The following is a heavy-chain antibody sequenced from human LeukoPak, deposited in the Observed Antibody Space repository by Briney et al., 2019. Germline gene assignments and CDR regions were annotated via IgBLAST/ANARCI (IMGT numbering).Heavy chain of an antibody. V-gene: IGHV3-30-3*02. D-gene: IGHD2-15*01. CDR3: AKALGYCSGTTCYSKWRTFDY. J-gene: IGHJ4*02. Sequence: GGSLRLSCAASGFTFSDYGVHWVRQAPGKGLEWVAIISHDGNTIYYADSVKGRFTISRDNSKNTLYLQINSLTADDTAVYYCAKALGYCSGTTCYSKWRTFDYWGQGTLVTVSS. CDR1: GFTFSDYG. CDR2: ISHDGNTI.